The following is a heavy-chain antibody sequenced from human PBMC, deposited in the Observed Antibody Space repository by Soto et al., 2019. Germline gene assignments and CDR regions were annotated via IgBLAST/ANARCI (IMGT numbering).Heavy chain of an antibody. CDR1: GFTFSSYC. V-gene: IGHV3-33*01. J-gene: IGHJ4*02. CDR2: IWYDGSNK. D-gene: IGHD6-13*01. Sequence: XGSLRLTCAASGFTFSSYCMHWVRQAPGKGLEWVAVIWYDGSNKYYADSVKGRFTISRDNSKNTLYLQMNSLRAEDTAVYYCARSQGIAAADLEYWGQGTLVTVSS. CDR3: ARSQGIAAADLEY.